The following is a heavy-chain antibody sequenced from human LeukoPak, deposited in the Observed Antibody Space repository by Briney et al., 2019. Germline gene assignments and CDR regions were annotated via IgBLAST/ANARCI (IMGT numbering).Heavy chain of an antibody. V-gene: IGHV4-34*01. Sequence: SETLSLTCAVYGGSFSGYYWSWIRQPPGKGLEWIGEINHSGSTNYNPSLRSRVTISVDKSKNQFSLKLSSVTAADTAVYYCARDSDPFSMDVWGKGTTVTVSS. CDR1: GGSFSGYY. CDR3: ARDSDPFSMDV. J-gene: IGHJ6*03. CDR2: INHSGST.